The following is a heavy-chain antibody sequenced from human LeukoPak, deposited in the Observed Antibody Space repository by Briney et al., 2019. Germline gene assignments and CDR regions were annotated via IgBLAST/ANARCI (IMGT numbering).Heavy chain of an antibody. J-gene: IGHJ4*02. D-gene: IGHD3-10*01. V-gene: IGHV3-30*02. CDR3: AKEGRYYGSGSFYCDF. CDR2: MRYDGSNK. Sequence: GGSLRLSCVTSGFTFSNYGMHWVRQAPGKGLEWAAFMRYDGSNKYYADSVKGRFTISRDISNKTQYLQMNSLRADDTAVYYCAKEGRYYGSGSFYCDFWGQGTLVTVSS. CDR1: GFTFSNYG.